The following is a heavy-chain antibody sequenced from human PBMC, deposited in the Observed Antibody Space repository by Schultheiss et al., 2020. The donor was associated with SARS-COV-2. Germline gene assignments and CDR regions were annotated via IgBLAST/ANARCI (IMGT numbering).Heavy chain of an antibody. CDR2: INPSGGST. V-gene: IGHV1-46*01. D-gene: IGHD6-13*01. CDR3: ARDSSPAPGAFAWYFDL. J-gene: IGHJ2*01. CDR1: GYTFTSYY. Sequence: ASVKVSCKASGYTFTSYYMHCVRQAPGQGLEWMGIINPSGGSTSYAQKFQGRVTMTRDTSTSTVYMELNSLRSEDTAVYFCARDSSPAPGAFAWYFDLWGRGTLVTVSS.